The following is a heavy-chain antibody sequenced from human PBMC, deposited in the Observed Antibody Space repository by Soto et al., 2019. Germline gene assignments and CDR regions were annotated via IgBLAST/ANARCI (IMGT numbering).Heavy chain of an antibody. CDR3: ARAAHSYGTAYLSYYYGMDV. D-gene: IGHD5-18*01. CDR2: IIPIFGTA. CDR1: GGTFSTYA. Sequence: QVQLVQSGAEVKKPGSSVKVSCKASGGTFSTYAISWVRQAPGQGLEWVGGIIPIFGTANYAQKFQGRVTITADESTSTAYMELSSLRSEDTAVYYCARAAHSYGTAYLSYYYGMDVWGQGTTVTVSS. V-gene: IGHV1-69*01. J-gene: IGHJ6*02.